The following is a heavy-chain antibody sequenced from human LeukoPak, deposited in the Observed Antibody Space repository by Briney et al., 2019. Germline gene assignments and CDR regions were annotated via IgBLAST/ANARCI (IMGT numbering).Heavy chain of an antibody. J-gene: IGHJ2*01. D-gene: IGHD4-17*01. CDR1: GGSISGSSYY. Sequence: SETLSLTCTVSGGSISGSSYYWGWIRQPPGKGLEWIGSIYYSGSTYYNPSLKSRVTISVDTSKNQFSLKLSSVTAADTAVYYCARVDYGDYPRDWYFDLWGRGTLVTVSS. V-gene: IGHV4-39*07. CDR3: ARVDYGDYPRDWYFDL. CDR2: IYYSGST.